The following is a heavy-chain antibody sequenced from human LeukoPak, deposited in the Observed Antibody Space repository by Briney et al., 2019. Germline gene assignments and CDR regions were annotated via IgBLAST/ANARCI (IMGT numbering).Heavy chain of an antibody. J-gene: IGHJ4*02. CDR2: INPNSGGT. CDR1: GYTFTGYY. CDR3: ARDSSKAYDFDY. D-gene: IGHD3-16*01. V-gene: IGHV1-2*02. Sequence: ASVKVSFKASGYTFTGYYMHWVRQAPGQGLEGMGWINPNSGGTNHAQTFPGRVTMTRDTSISTAYMELSRLRSDDTAVYYCARDSSKAYDFDYWGQGTLVTVSS.